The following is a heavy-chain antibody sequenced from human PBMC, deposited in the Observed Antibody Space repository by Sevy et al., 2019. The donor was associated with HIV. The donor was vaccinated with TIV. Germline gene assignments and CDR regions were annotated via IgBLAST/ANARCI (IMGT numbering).Heavy chain of an antibody. CDR3: AKDLGYCSRTTCYIPYYGMDV. Sequence: GGSLRLSCVASGFTFNTYAMYWVRQAPGKGLEWVAVISYDGSSTYYADSVKGRFTISRDNSMNTLYLQMNSLRTEDTAVYYCAKDLGYCSRTTCYIPYYGMDVWGQGTTVTVSS. D-gene: IGHD2-2*02. CDR1: GFTFNTYA. V-gene: IGHV3-30*18. J-gene: IGHJ6*02. CDR2: ISYDGSST.